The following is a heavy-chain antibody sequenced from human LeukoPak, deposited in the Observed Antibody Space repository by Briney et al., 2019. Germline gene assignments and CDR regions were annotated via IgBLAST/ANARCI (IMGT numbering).Heavy chain of an antibody. J-gene: IGHJ4*02. CDR1: GGSISSGSYY. Sequence: TSETLSLTCTVSGGSISSGSYYWSWIRQPAGKGLEWIGRIYTSGSTNYNPSLKSRVTISVDTSKNQFSLKLSSVTAADTAVYFCARASFGGNYFDYWGQGTRVTVSS. V-gene: IGHV4-61*02. D-gene: IGHD3-16*01. CDR3: ARASFGGNYFDY. CDR2: IYTSGST.